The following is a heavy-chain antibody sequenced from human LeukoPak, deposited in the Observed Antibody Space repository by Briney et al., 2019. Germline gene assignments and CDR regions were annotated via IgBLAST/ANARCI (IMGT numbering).Heavy chain of an antibody. J-gene: IGHJ4*02. Sequence: GGSLRLSCAASGFTFSSYAMPWVRQAPGKGLEWVAVISYDGSNKYYADSVKGRFTISRDNSKNTLYLQMNSLRAEDTAVYYCARAFTVTTHFDYWGQGTLVTVSS. CDR3: ARAFTVTTHFDY. CDR2: ISYDGSNK. V-gene: IGHV3-30-3*01. D-gene: IGHD4-17*01. CDR1: GFTFSSYA.